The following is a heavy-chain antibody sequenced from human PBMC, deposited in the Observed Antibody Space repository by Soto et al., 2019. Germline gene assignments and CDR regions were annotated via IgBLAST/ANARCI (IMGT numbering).Heavy chain of an antibody. D-gene: IGHD1-26*01. CDR2: IIPMYDSA. CDR1: GGTFKTYT. Sequence: QVQLVQSGAELKKPGSSVNVSCAASGGTFKTYTITWVRLSHGQGLEWIGQIIPMYDSANYAQRFQGRVTISADKSTNIAYMELIGLRSEDTALYYCATWRTYSGSYCFDYWGQGTLVSVS. V-gene: IGHV1-69*06. CDR3: ATWRTYSGSYCFDY. J-gene: IGHJ4*02.